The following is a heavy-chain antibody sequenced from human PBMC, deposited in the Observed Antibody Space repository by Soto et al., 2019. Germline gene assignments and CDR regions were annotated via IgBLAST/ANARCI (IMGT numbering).Heavy chain of an antibody. J-gene: IGHJ4*02. V-gene: IGHV1-46*04. Sequence: QVQLVQSGAEVKKPGASVKLSCKTSGYIFINYYIHWVRQAPGQGLEWVALFTPKSGSTNYAQSLKGRVSVTSDTSTGTVYMELSSLIPEDTAVYYCASDRAAADYWGQGTLVTVSS. D-gene: IGHD6-13*01. CDR3: ASDRAAADY. CDR1: GYIFINYY. CDR2: FTPKSGST.